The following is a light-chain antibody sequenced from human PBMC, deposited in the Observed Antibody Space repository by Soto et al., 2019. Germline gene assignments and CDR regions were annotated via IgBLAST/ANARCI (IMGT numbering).Light chain of an antibody. CDR1: NIGSKS. CDR3: CSSAGRSTYV. Sequence: SYELTQPPSVSVAPGQTARITCGGNNIGSKSVHWYQQKPGQAPVLVVYDDSDRPSGVPDRFSGSKSGNTASLTISGLQAEDEAAYYCCSSAGRSTYVFGSGTKVTVL. V-gene: IGLV3-21*02. CDR2: DDS. J-gene: IGLJ1*01.